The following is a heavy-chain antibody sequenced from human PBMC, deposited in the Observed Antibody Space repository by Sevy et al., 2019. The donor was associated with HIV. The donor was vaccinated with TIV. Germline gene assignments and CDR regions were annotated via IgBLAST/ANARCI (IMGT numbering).Heavy chain of an antibody. J-gene: IGHJ4*02. CDR1: GFTFRTSG. Sequence: GGSLRLSCVTSGFTFRTSGMHWVRQSPGKGLEWVAIISYDEAHKNYADSVRGRFSISKDNSKNTLYLQMSSLKTEDPAVNYCAKDYSAGITFVRGAYRARGDDFDYWGQGTQVTVSS. D-gene: IGHD3-10*01. V-gene: IGHV3-30*18. CDR2: ISYDEAHK. CDR3: AKDYSAGITFVRGAYRARGDDFDY.